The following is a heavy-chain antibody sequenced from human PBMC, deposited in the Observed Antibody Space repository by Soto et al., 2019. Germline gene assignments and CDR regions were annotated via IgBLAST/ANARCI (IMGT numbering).Heavy chain of an antibody. J-gene: IGHJ6*02. CDR1: GGTFSSYA. CDR3: ARSYIQPPYTAMVNYYYYGIYV. D-gene: IGHD5-18*01. V-gene: IGHV1-69*13. CDR2: IIPIFGTA. Sequence: SVKVSCKASGGTFSSYAISWVRQAPGQGLEWMGGIIPIFGTANYAQKFQGRVTITADESTSTAYMELSSLRSEDTAVYYCARSYIQPPYTAMVNYYYYGIYVWGQGTTVTVS.